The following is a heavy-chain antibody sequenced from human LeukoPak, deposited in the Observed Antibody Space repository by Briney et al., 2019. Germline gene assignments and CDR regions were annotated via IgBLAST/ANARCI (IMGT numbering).Heavy chain of an antibody. D-gene: IGHD6-19*01. J-gene: IGHJ3*02. CDR3: AREGNSSGWSDAFDI. V-gene: IGHV1-46*01. CDR2: INPSGGST. Sequence: ASVKVSCTASGYTFTGYYMHWVRQAPGQGLEWVGIINPSGGSTSYAQKFRGRVTMTRDMSTSTVYMELSSVRSEDTAVYYCAREGNSSGWSDAFDIWGQGTMVTVSS. CDR1: GYTFTGYY.